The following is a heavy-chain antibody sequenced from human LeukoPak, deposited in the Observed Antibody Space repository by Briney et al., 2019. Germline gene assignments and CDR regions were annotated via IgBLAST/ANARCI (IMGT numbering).Heavy chain of an antibody. CDR3: ARDNYSGSYGNAFDI. CDR2: ISAYNGNT. J-gene: IGHJ3*02. CDR1: GYTFTSYG. V-gene: IGHV1-18*01. D-gene: IGHD1-26*01. Sequence: GASVKVSCKASGYTFTSYGISWVRQAPGQGLEWMGWISAYNGNTNYAQKLQGRVTMTTDTSTSTAYMELRSLRSDDTAVYYCARDNYSGSYGNAFDIWGQGTMVTVSP.